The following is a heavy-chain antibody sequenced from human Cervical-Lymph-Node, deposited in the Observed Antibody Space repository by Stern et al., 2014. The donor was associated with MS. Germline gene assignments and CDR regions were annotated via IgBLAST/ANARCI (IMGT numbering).Heavy chain of an antibody. J-gene: IGHJ6*02. CDR3: TRVATNFGVVFMPLYAMDV. Sequence: QVQLQQWGAGLLKPSETLSLTCAVYGGSFSDSYWTWVRQPPGKGLEWIGEIRHTGYTNFNSSLKSRLTMSVDTSKNHFSRKLSSVTAADTAVYYCTRVATNFGVVFMPLYAMDVWGQGTPVTVFS. CDR2: IRHTGYT. D-gene: IGHD3-3*01. V-gene: IGHV4-34*01. CDR1: GGSFSDSY.